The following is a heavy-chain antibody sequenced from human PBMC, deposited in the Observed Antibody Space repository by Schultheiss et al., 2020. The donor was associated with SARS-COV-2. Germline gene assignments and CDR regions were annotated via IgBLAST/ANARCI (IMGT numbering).Heavy chain of an antibody. Sequence: SVKVSCKASGYTFTGYYMHWVRQAPGQGLEWMGGIIPIFGTTNYAQKFQGRVTITADESTSTAYMELSSLRSEDTAVYYCARDRYDFWSGYVSYWYFDLWGRGTLVTVSS. D-gene: IGHD3-3*01. V-gene: IGHV1-69*13. CDR2: IIPIFGTT. J-gene: IGHJ2*01. CDR3: ARDRYDFWSGYVSYWYFDL. CDR1: GYTFTGYY.